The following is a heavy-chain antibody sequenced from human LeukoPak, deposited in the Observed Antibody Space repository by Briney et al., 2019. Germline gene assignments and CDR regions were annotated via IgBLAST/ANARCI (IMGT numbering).Heavy chain of an antibody. Sequence: SVKVSCKASGGTFSSYTISWVRQAPGQGLEWMGRIIPILGIANYAQKFQGRVTITADKSTSTAYMELSSLRSEDTALYYCARDGYYYDSSGALDYWGQGTLVTVSS. CDR2: IIPILGIA. V-gene: IGHV1-69*04. CDR3: ARDGYYYDSSGALDY. CDR1: GGTFSSYT. D-gene: IGHD3-22*01. J-gene: IGHJ4*02.